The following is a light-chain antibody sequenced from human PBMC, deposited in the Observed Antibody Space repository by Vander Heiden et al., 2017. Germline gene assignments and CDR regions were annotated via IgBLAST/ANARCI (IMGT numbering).Light chain of an antibody. V-gene: IGKV2-28*01. Sequence: DSVMTQSPLSLPVTPGEPASISCRSSQSLLHSNGYNYLDWYLQKPGQSPQLLIYLGSNRASGVPDRFSCSGSGTDFTLKISRVEAEDVGVYYCRQALQTPFTFGHGTKVDIK. CDR3: RQALQTPFT. CDR1: QSLLHSNGYNY. CDR2: LGS. J-gene: IGKJ3*01.